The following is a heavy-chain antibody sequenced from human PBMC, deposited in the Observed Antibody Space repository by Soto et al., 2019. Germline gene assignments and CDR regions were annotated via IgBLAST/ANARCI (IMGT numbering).Heavy chain of an antibody. Sequence: VQLLESGGGLEQPGGSLRLSCAASGFTFSSYAMSWARQAPGKGLEWVSFISASGGTTYYVDSVKGRFTISREASKNTLYLQMNSLRAEDTAIYYCVRLGFVGEGDFWGQGILVTVSS. J-gene: IGHJ4*02. V-gene: IGHV3-23*01. D-gene: IGHD3-16*01. CDR3: VRLGFVGEGDF. CDR2: ISASGGTT. CDR1: GFTFSSYA.